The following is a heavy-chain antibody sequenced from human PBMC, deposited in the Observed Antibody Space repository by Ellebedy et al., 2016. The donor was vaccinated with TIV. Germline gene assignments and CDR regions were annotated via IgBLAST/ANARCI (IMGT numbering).Heavy chain of an antibody. CDR1: GFSLTTSGMC. D-gene: IGHD6-13*01. V-gene: IGHV2-70*01. J-gene: IGHJ4*02. CDR3: ARLSMSAAGLDPYYFDY. CDR2: IDWDDDK. Sequence: SGPTLVKPTQTLTLTCTFSGFSLTTSGMCVSWIRQPPGKALEWLALIDWDDDKYYSSSLKTRLTISKATSKSQVVLTMTNMDPVDTATYYCARLSMSAAGLDPYYFDYWGQGTLVTVSS.